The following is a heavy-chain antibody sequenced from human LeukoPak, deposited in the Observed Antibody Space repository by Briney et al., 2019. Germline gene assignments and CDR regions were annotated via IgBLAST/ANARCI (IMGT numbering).Heavy chain of an antibody. CDR3: ARDLWEAGERFDY. V-gene: IGHV3-11*01. CDR1: GFPYSFYY. CDR2: ISSSGSTI. J-gene: IGHJ4*02. D-gene: IGHD1-1*01. Sequence: GGSLSLPCAPSGFPYSFYYKSWPPQPPGRGGEWVSYISSSGSTIYYADSVKGRFTISRYIAKNSLYLQMNSLRAEDTAVYYCARDLWEAGERFDYWGQGTLVTVSS.